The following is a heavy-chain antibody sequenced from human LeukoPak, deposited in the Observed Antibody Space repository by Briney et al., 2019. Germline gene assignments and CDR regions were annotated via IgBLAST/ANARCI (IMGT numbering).Heavy chain of an antibody. J-gene: IGHJ4*02. Sequence: GRSLRLSCAASGLTFSSYAMSWVRQAPGKGLEWVSTFSGTGGSTYYADSVKGRFTISRDNSKNTLNLLMNSLRAEDTAVYYCAKLYASGSYSPFDYWGQGTLVTVSS. CDR3: AKLYASGSYSPFDY. V-gene: IGHV3-23*01. CDR2: FSGTGGST. CDR1: GLTFSSYA. D-gene: IGHD3-10*01.